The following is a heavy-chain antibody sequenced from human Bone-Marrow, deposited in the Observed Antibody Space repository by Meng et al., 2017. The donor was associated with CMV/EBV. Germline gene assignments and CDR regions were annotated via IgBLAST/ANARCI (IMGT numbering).Heavy chain of an antibody. D-gene: IGHD6-6*01. J-gene: IGHJ3*02. CDR2: ISSSSSTI. Sequence: GGSLRPSCAASGFTFSSYSMNWVRQAPGKGLEWVSYISSSSSTIYYADSVKGRFTISRDNAKNSLYLQMNSLRAEDTAVYYCARLGYSSSNAFDIWGQGTMVAVSS. CDR3: ARLGYSSSNAFDI. CDR1: GFTFSSYS. V-gene: IGHV3-48*04.